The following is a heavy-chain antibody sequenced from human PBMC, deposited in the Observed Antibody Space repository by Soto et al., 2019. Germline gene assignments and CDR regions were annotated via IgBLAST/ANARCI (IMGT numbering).Heavy chain of an antibody. D-gene: IGHD2-15*01. J-gene: IGHJ4*02. CDR1: GGSISSGGYY. CDR2: IYYSGST. CDR3: ARERVVVAATWAYSFDY. Sequence: SETLSLTCTVSGGSISSGGYYWSWIRQHPGKGLEWIGYIYYSGSTYYNPSLKSRVTISVDTSKNQFSLKLSSVTAADTAVYYCARERVVVAATWAYSFDYWGQGTLVTVSS. V-gene: IGHV4-31*03.